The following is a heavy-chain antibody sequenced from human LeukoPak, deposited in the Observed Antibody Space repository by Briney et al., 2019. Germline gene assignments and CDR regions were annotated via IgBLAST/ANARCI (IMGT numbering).Heavy chain of an antibody. J-gene: IGHJ3*02. D-gene: IGHD1-1*01. V-gene: IGHV4-4*02. CDR2: IYHSGST. Sequence: SETLSLTCAVSGGSISSSNWWSWVRQPPGKGLEWIGEIYHSGSTNYNPSLKSRVTIFVDTSKNQFSLKLTSVTAADTAVYYCARGGTGNPFDIWGQGTMVTVSS. CDR3: ARGGTGNPFDI. CDR1: GGSISSSNW.